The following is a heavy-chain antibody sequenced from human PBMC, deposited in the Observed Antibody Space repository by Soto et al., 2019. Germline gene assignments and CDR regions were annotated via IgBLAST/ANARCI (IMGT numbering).Heavy chain of an antibody. CDR2: ISAYNGNT. CDR1: VYTFTSYG. V-gene: IGHV1-18*01. CDR3: ASGGDCSSTSCQDYYYYGMDV. Sequence: SVKVSCKASVYTFTSYGISWVRQAPGQGLEWMGWISAYNGNTNYAQKLQGRVTMTTDTSTSTAYMELRSLRSDDTAVYYCASGGDCSSTSCQDYYYYGMDVWGQGTTVTGSS. D-gene: IGHD2-2*01. J-gene: IGHJ6*02.